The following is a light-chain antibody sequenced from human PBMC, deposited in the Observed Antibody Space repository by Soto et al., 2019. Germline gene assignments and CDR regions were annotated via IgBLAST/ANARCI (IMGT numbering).Light chain of an antibody. CDR1: SSNIGTGYD. J-gene: IGLJ2*01. CDR3: QSYDTSLGGYVV. CDR2: GNS. Sequence: QSVLTQPPSVSGAPGQRVTISCTGSSSNIGTGYDVHWYQQLPGKAPKLLIYGNSDRPSGVPDRFSASKSGTSASLAITGLQADDEADYYCQSYDTSLGGYVVFGGGTKVTVL. V-gene: IGLV1-40*01.